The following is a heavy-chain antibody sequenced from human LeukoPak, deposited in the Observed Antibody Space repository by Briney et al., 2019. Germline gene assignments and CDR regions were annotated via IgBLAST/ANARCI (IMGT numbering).Heavy chain of an antibody. J-gene: IGHJ4*02. D-gene: IGHD2/OR15-2a*01. CDR1: SGSINTGDSY. Sequence: SETLSLTCTVSSGSINTGDSYWSWIRQPPGKGLEWIGYIYSSGNTYYKPSLKSRVTISVDTSKNQFSLNLSSVTAADTAVYYCARTSLSDYFDYLGQGILVTVSS. V-gene: IGHV4-30-4*08. CDR3: ARTSLSDYFDY. CDR2: IYSSGNT.